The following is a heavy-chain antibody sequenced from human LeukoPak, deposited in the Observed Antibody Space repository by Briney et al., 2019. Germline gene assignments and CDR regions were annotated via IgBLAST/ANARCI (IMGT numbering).Heavy chain of an antibody. V-gene: IGHV4-4*07. CDR1: GGSISSYY. J-gene: IGHJ4*02. Sequence: SETLSLTCTVSGGSISSYYWSWIRQPAGKGLEWIGRIYTSGSTNYNPSLKSRVTMSVDTSKNQFSLKLSSVTAADTAVYYCARSQWSLVIPSGYFDYWGQGTLVTVSS. CDR3: ARSQWSLVIPSGYFDY. D-gene: IGHD3-9*01. CDR2: IYTSGST.